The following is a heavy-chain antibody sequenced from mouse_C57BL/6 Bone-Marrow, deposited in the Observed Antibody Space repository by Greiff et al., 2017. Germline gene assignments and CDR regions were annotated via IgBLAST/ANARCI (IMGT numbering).Heavy chain of an antibody. J-gene: IGHJ1*03. CDR1: GYSFTGYY. CDR3: ASYDHDGDFDV. V-gene: IGHV1-42*01. D-gene: IGHD2-4*01. Sequence: VQLQQSGPELVKPGASVKISCKASGYSFTGYYMNWVKQSPEKSLEWIGEINPSTGGTTYNQKFKAKATLTVDKSSSTAYMQLKSLTSEDSAVXYCASYDHDGDFDVWGTGTTVTVSS. CDR2: INPSTGGT.